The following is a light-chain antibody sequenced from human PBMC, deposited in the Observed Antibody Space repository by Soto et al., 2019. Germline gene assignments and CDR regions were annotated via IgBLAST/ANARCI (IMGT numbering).Light chain of an antibody. V-gene: IGKV1-39*01. CDR2: VAS. Sequence: DIQMSQSPSSLSASAGDRFTITCRASQTISSYLTWYQQKPGKAPKLLIYVASSLQGGVPSRFSGSGSGSDFTLTIGSLQPDDVATYYCRQSYSTPITFGQGTRLEIK. CDR1: QTISSY. CDR3: RQSYSTPIT. J-gene: IGKJ5*01.